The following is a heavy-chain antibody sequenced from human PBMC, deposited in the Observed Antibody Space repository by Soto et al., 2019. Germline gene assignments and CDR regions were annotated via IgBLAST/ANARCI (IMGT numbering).Heavy chain of an antibody. CDR2: IYPGDSDT. CDR3: ARWGSGYYNYYYYYMDV. Sequence: GESLKISCKGSGYSFTSYWIGWVRQMPGKGLEWMGIIYPGDSDTRYSPSFQGQVTISADKSISTAYLQWSSLKASDTAMYYCARWGSGYYNYYYYYMDVWGKGTTVTVSS. CDR1: GYSFTSYW. J-gene: IGHJ6*03. D-gene: IGHD3-3*01. V-gene: IGHV5-51*06.